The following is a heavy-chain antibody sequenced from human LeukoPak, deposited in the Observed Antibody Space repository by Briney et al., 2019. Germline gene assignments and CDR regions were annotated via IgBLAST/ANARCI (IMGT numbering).Heavy chain of an antibody. CDR3: ARAPWGDYSNYGAFDY. V-gene: IGHV4-30-2*01. J-gene: IGHJ4*02. D-gene: IGHD4-11*01. CDR1: GGSISSGGYY. CDR2: IYHSGST. Sequence: SETLSLTCTVSGGSISSGGYYWSWIRQPPGKGLEWIGYIYHSGSTYYNPSLKRRVTISVDRSKNQFSLKLSSVTAADTAVYYCARAPWGDYSNYGAFDYWGQGTLVTVSS.